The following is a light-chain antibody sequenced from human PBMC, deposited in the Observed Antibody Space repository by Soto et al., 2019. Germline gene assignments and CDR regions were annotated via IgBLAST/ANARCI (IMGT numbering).Light chain of an antibody. CDR1: GSDVGNYNY. CDR2: DVT. Sequence: QSVLAQPRSVSGSPGQSVTISCTGTGSDVGNYNYVSWFQQHPGKAPKLMIYDVTKRPSGVPDRFSGSKSGNTASLTISGLQAEDEADYYCCSCGATYTYVFGTGTKVTVL. J-gene: IGLJ1*01. CDR3: CSCGATYTYV. V-gene: IGLV2-11*01.